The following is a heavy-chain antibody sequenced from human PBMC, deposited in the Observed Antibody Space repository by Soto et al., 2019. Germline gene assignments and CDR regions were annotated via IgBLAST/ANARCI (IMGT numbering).Heavy chain of an antibody. V-gene: IGHV3-33*01. CDR3: ARDPLGYCSSTSCDDDAFDI. Sequence: XGSLRLSCSASGFTFSSYGMHWVRQAPGRGLDWVAVIWYDGSNKYYADSVKGRFTISRDNSKNTLYLQMNSLRAEDTAVYYCARDPLGYCSSTSCDDDAFDIWGQGTMVTVSS. CDR2: IWYDGSNK. D-gene: IGHD2-2*01. J-gene: IGHJ3*02. CDR1: GFTFSSYG.